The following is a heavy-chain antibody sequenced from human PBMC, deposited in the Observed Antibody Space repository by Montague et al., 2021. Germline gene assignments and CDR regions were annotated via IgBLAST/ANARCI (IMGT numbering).Heavy chain of an antibody. J-gene: IGHJ6*03. CDR2: LFNGGST. D-gene: IGHD1-26*01. Sequence: SETLSLTCTVFGDSINTYSWSWIRQPAGKGLEWIGRLFNGGSTNSNPSLKSRVSMSVDTSKNQFSLKLSSVTAADTAVYFCARDTVGASGYFYYYYMDVWGRGTTVTVSS. CDR3: ARDTVGASGYFYYYYMDV. V-gene: IGHV4-4*07. CDR1: GDSINTYS.